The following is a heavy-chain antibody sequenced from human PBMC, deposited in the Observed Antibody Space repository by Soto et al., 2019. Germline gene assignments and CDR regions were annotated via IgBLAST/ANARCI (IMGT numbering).Heavy chain of an antibody. J-gene: IGHJ6*02. CDR1: GFTFSSYS. CDR2: ISSSSSYI. D-gene: IGHD6-13*01. CDR3: ARSGIAAAYYYYYGMDV. V-gene: IGHV3-21*01. Sequence: GVSLRLSCAASGFTFSSYSMNWVRQAPGKGLEWVSSISSSSSYIYYADSVKGRFTISRDNAKNSLYLQMNSLRAEDTAVYYCARSGIAAAYYYYYGMDVWGQGTTVTVSS.